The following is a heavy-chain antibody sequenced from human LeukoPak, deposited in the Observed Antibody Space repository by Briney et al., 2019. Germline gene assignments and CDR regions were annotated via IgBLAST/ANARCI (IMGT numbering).Heavy chain of an antibody. CDR2: ISGSGGST. CDR1: GFTFSSYA. Sequence: GGSLRLSCAASGFTFSSYAMSWVRQAPGKGREWVSAISGSGGSTYYADSVKGRFTISRDNSKNTLYLQMNSLRAEDTAVYYCAKVGFDWLSIERFDYWGQGTLVTVSS. CDR3: AKVGFDWLSIERFDY. V-gene: IGHV3-23*01. D-gene: IGHD3-9*01. J-gene: IGHJ4*02.